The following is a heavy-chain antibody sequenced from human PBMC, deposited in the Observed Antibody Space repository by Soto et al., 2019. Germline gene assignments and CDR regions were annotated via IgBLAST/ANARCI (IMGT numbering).Heavy chain of an antibody. CDR1: GGSISSYY. CDR2: IYYSGGT. CDR3: ARYPRLDC. Sequence: SETLSLTCTVSGGSISSYYWSWIRQPPGKGLEWIGYIYYSGGTNYNPSLRSRVTISVDTSKNQFSLQLSSVTAADTAVYFCARYPRLDCWGQGTLVTVSS. V-gene: IGHV4-59*08. J-gene: IGHJ4*02.